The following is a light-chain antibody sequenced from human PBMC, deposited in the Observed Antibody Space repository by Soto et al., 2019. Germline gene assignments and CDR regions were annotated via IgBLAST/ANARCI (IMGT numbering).Light chain of an antibody. CDR2: GAS. CDR3: QQYGSSPLT. CDR1: QSVSSSY. V-gene: IGKV3-20*01. J-gene: IGKJ4*01. Sequence: EIVLTQSPGTLSLSPGERATLSCRASQSVSSSYLAWYQQKPGQAPRLLIYGASNRATGIPDRFSGSGSVTEFTLTISSLEPEDVAVYYCQQYGSSPLTFGGGTKVDIK.